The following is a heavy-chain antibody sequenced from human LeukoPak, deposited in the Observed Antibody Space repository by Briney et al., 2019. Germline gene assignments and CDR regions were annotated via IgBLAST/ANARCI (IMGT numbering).Heavy chain of an antibody. J-gene: IGHJ4*02. CDR2: FYPGDSDT. CDR1: GYSFTNYW. D-gene: IGHD6-6*01. Sequence: GEPLKISCKGSGYSFTNYWIGWVRPMPGKGLEWRGIFYPGDSDTRYSPSFQGQVTISADKSINTAYLQWSSLKASDTAMYYCARLGSSVPYNLDYWGRGTLVTVSS. V-gene: IGHV5-51*01. CDR3: ARLGSSVPYNLDY.